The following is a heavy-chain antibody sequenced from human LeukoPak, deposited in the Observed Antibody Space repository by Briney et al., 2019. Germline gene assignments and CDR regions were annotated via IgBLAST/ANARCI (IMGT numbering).Heavy chain of an antibody. Sequence: SETLSLTCTVSGGSISSGGYYWSWIRQHPGKGLEWIGYIYYSGSTYYNPSLKGRVTISVDTSKNQFSLKLSSVTAADTAVYYCARNSIAAAGRTLDPWGQGTLVTVSS. CDR2: IYYSGST. D-gene: IGHD6-13*01. J-gene: IGHJ5*02. CDR1: GGSISSGGYY. V-gene: IGHV4-31*03. CDR3: ARNSIAAAGRTLDP.